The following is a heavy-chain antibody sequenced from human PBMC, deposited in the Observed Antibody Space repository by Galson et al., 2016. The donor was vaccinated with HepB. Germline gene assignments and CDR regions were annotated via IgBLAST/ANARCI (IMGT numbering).Heavy chain of an antibody. D-gene: IGHD2-21*02. CDR1: GFTFSKFA. CDR3: ATEGGVMVTCIDAFDT. Sequence: SLRLSCATSGFTFSKFAMHWVRQAPGKGLEWVAFVSYDARNKYYADSVRGRFTISRDNSKNTLYVQMDSLRPEETAVYYCATEGGVMVTCIDAFDTWGQGTMVTVSS. V-gene: IGHV3-30-3*02. CDR2: VSYDARNK. J-gene: IGHJ3*02.